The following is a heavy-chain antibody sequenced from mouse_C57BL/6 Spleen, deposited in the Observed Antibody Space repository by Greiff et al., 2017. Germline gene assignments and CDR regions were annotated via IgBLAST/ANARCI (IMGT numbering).Heavy chain of an antibody. CDR2: ILPGSGGT. CDR3: ARPTVAYWYFDV. CDR1: GYTFTGYW. J-gene: IGHJ1*03. V-gene: IGHV1-9*01. D-gene: IGHD1-1*01. Sequence: VQLKQSGAELMKPGASVKLSCKATGYTFTGYWIEWVKQRPGHGLEWIGEILPGSGGTNYNEKFKGKATFTADTSSNTAYMPLSSLTTEYSAIYYCARPTVAYWYFDVWGTGTTVTVSS.